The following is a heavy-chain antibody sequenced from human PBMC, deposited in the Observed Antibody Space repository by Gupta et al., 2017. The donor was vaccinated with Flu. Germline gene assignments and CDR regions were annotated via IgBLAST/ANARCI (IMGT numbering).Heavy chain of an antibody. CDR2: IYYKGST. D-gene: IGHD2-2*01. V-gene: IGHV4-30-4*01. Sequence: QVQPQESCRGLVKPSQILSLTCTVSGVALISVDYYLSCIRQPPGTGLAWIRYIYYKGSTYLNPSLKNRDNISLDTSKNKLSLKQSYVTAADTAVYYCARRAFVVVPAADTRNYYYYYMDVWGKGTTVTVSS. J-gene: IGHJ6*03. CDR1: GVALISVDYY. CDR3: ARRAFVVVPAADTRNYYYYYMDV.